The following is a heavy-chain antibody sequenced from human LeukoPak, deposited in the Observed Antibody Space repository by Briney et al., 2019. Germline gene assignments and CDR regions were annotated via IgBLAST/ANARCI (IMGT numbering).Heavy chain of an antibody. J-gene: IGHJ3*02. D-gene: IGHD2-15*01. Sequence: PSQTLSLTCTVSGGSVCSGDYYWSWIRQPPGKGVGWIGEIYRSGSTNYNPSLKSRVTISVDRSKNQFSLKLSSVTAAATAVYYCARGVVGGWAFDIWGQGTMVTVSS. CDR2: IYRSGST. V-gene: IGHV4-30-2*01. CDR1: GGSVCSGDYY. CDR3: ARGVVGGWAFDI.